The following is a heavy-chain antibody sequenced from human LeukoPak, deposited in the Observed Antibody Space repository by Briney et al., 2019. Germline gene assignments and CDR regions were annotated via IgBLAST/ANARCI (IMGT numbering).Heavy chain of an antibody. Sequence: GGSLRLSCAASGFTFSSYGMHWVRQAPGEGLEWVAFIRYDGSNKYYADSVKGRFTISRDNSKNTLYLQMNSLRAEDTAVYYCAKRSSSWYNGWFDPWGQGTLVTVSS. CDR1: GFTFSSYG. D-gene: IGHD6-13*01. V-gene: IGHV3-30*02. CDR2: IRYDGSNK. CDR3: AKRSSSWYNGWFDP. J-gene: IGHJ5*02.